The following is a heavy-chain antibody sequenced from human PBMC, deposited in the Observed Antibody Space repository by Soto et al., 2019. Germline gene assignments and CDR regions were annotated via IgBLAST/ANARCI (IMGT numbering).Heavy chain of an antibody. Sequence: ASVKVSCKASGYTFTSYAMHWVRQAPGQRLEWMGWINAGNGNTKYSQKFQGRVTITRDTSASTAYMELSSLRSEDTAVYYCAGAPLRLEYFQHWGQGTLVTVSS. CDR2: INAGNGNT. CDR1: GYTFTSYA. V-gene: IGHV1-3*01. J-gene: IGHJ1*01. D-gene: IGHD4-17*01. CDR3: AGAPLRLEYFQH.